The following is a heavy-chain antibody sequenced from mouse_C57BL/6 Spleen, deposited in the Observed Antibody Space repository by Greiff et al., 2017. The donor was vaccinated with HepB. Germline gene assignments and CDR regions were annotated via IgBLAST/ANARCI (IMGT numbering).Heavy chain of an antibody. CDR3: ARHEELRAMDY. V-gene: IGHV5-12*01. CDR1: GFTFSDYY. CDR2: ISNGGGST. Sequence: EVHLVESGGGLVQPGGSLKLSCAASGFTFSDYYMYWVRQTPEKRLEWVAYISNGGGSTYYPDTVKGRFTISRDNAKNTLYLQMIRLKSEDTAMYYCARHEELRAMDYWGQGTSVTVSS. J-gene: IGHJ4*01.